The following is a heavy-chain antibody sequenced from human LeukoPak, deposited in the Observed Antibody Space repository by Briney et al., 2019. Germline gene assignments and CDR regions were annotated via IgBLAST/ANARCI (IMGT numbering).Heavy chain of an antibody. CDR2: IIPIFGTA. Sequence: GASVKVSCKASGGTFSSYAISWVRQAPGQGLEWMGGIIPIFGTANYAQKLQGRVTMTTDTSTSTAYMELRSLRSDDTAVYYCARDVKGRMTYRPFDPWGQGTLVTVSS. J-gene: IGHJ5*02. CDR3: ARDVKGRMTYRPFDP. CDR1: GGTFSSYA. V-gene: IGHV1-69*05.